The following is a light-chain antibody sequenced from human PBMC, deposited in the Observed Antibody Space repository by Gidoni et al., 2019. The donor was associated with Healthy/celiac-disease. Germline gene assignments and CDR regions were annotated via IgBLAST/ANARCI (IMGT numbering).Light chain of an antibody. V-gene: IGKV3-11*01. J-gene: IGKJ1*01. CDR2: DAS. CDR3: QQRGT. Sequence: EIVLTQSPATLSLSPGERATLSCRASQSVSSYLAWYQHKPGQAPMLLIYDASNRATGIPARFSGSGSGTDFTLTISSLEPEDFAVYYCQQRGTFGQGTKVEIK. CDR1: QSVSSY.